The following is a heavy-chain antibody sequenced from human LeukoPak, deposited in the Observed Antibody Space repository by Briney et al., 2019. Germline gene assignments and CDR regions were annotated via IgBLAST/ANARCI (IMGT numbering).Heavy chain of an antibody. CDR1: EFTFSSYN. D-gene: IGHD5-18*01. CDR3: ARAPGYRGFLDY. Sequence: GGSLRLSCAASEFTFSSYNMNWVRQAPGKGLEWVSFISSSSSYIYYVDSVKGRFTISRDNAKNSLYLQMNSLRAEDTAVYYCARAPGYRGFLDYWGQGDLVTVSS. V-gene: IGHV3-21*01. CDR2: ISSSSSYI. J-gene: IGHJ4*02.